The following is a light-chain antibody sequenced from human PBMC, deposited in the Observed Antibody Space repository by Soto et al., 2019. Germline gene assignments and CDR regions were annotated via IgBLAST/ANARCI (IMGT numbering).Light chain of an antibody. J-gene: IGKJ5*01. CDR1: QGIGNW. V-gene: IGKV1D-12*01. Sequence: DIQMTQSPSSVSASVGDTVTINCRASQGIGNWLAWYQQKPGKAPKLLIYGASSLQSGVPSRFSGSGSGTDFTLTISSLQPEDIATYYCQQANSFPQSFGQGTRLEIK. CDR2: GAS. CDR3: QQANSFPQS.